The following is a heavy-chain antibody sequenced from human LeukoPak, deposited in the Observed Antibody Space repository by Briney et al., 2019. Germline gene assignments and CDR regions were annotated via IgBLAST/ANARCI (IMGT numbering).Heavy chain of an antibody. D-gene: IGHD4-17*01. Sequence: PSETLSLTCAVSADSFSSHYWTWIRQPPGKGLEWIGYISYIGSTNYNPSLKSRVTISIDTSKNQFSLKLPSVTAADPAGYYCAGKLVTVTKGFDIWGQGTMVSVSS. V-gene: IGHV4-59*11. CDR2: ISYIGST. CDR3: AGKLVTVTKGFDI. CDR1: ADSFSSHY. J-gene: IGHJ3*02.